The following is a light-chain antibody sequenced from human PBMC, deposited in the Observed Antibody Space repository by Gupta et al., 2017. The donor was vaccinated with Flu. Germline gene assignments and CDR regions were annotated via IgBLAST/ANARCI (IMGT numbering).Light chain of an antibody. J-gene: IGKJ1*01. CDR2: SAS. CDR1: NIVLYTPNIRNY. Sequence: LGQKASFNDKTTNIVLYTPNIRNYLAWSQQKPGQPPKLLIYSASTREYGVPYRFSGSGSGTDFTLTISSLQAEDVAIYYCQQYYTSPLTFGQGTKVEIK. CDR3: QQYYTSPLT. V-gene: IGKV4-1*01.